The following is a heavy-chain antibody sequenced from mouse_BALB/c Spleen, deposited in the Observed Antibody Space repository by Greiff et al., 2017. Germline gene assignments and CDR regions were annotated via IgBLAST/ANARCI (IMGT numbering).Heavy chain of an antibody. J-gene: IGHJ3*01. V-gene: IGHV5-6-5*01. CDR1: GFTFSSYA. CDR2: ISSGGST. D-gene: IGHD2-4*01. Sequence: EVQLVESGGGLVKPGGSLKLSCAASGFTFSSYAMSWVRQTPEKRLEWVASISSGGSTYYPDSVKGRFTISRDNAKNTLYLQMSSLKSEDTAMYYCTGDYDSWFAYWGQGTLVTVSA. CDR3: TGDYDSWFAY.